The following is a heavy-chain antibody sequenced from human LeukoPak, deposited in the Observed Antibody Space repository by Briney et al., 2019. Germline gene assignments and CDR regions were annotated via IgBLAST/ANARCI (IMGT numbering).Heavy chain of an antibody. J-gene: IGHJ4*02. CDR1: GFTFSSYS. V-gene: IGHV3-7*01. D-gene: IGHD4-17*01. CDR3: ARHGHWAYDY. Sequence: QPGGSLRLSCAASGFTFSSYSMNWVRQAPGKGLEWVASVKLDGSEKYYVDSVKGRFTISRDNAKNSLYLLMNSLRAEDTAVYYCARHGHWAYDYWGQGTLVTVSS. CDR2: VKLDGSEK.